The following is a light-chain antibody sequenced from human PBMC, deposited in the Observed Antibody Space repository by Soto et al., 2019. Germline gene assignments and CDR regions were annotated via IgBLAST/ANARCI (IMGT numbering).Light chain of an antibody. Sequence: EIVLTQSPGTLSLSPGERATLSCRASQSVSSSYLAWYQQKPGQAPRLLIYGASSRATGIPDRFSGSGSGKYFPLTISRLEPEDFAVYYCQQYGSSPRTFGQGPKVEIK. J-gene: IGKJ1*01. CDR2: GAS. CDR3: QQYGSSPRT. CDR1: QSVSSSY. V-gene: IGKV3-20*01.